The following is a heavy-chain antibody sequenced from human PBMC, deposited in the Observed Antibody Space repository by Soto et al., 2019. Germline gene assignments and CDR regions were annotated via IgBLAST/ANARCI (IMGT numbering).Heavy chain of an antibody. CDR2: INSRAGTT. V-gene: IGHV3-23*01. CDR1: GFTFSSFA. Sequence: EVQLLESGGGLVQPGGSLRLSCAASGFTFSSFAMSWVRQAPGKGLEWVSGINSRAGTTYYADSVKGRFTISRDNSKNTLYLQMNSLTAEDTAVYYCAKDRSSTICYAFDYWGRGTLVTVSS. J-gene: IGHJ4*02. CDR3: AKDRSSTICYAFDY. D-gene: IGHD2-2*01.